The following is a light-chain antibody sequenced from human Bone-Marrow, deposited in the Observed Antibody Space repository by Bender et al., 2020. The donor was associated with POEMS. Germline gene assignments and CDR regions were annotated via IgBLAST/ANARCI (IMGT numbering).Light chain of an antibody. J-gene: IGLJ2*01. CDR3: SSYTRSATVV. V-gene: IGLV2-14*01. CDR1: SSDVGGYNY. CDR2: EVN. Sequence: QSALTQPASASGSPGQSVTISCTGTSSDVGGYNYVSWYQQHPGKAPKLMIYEVNKRPSGVSNRFSGSKSANTASLTISGLQAEDEADYYCSSYTRSATVVFGGGTKLTVL.